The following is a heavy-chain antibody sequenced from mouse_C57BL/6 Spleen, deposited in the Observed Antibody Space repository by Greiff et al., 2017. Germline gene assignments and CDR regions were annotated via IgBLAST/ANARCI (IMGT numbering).Heavy chain of an antibody. D-gene: IGHD4-1*01. J-gene: IGHJ2*01. V-gene: IGHV1-61*01. CDR2: IYPSDSET. CDR3: AREGPTGFDY. Sequence: VQLQQPGAELVRPGSSVKLSCKASGYTFTSYWMDWVKQRPGQGLEWIGNIYPSDSETHYNQKFKDKATLTVDKSSSTAYMQLSSLTSEDSAVYYCAREGPTGFDYWGQGTTLTVSS. CDR1: GYTFTSYW.